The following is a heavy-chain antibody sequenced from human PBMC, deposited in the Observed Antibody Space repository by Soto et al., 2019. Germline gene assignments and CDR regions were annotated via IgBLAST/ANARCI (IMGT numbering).Heavy chain of an antibody. CDR1: GGTFSTYA. Sequence: QEQLVQSGAELKKPGSSVKISCEASGGTFSTYAFSWVRQAPGQGLEWMGGIIHIFGSPRYAQKFQGRVTINSEEYLSKAYMELSSLRSDDTAVYYWARYVSDITSSYQDRPEDYYYGMDVWGQGTTVTVYS. CDR3: ARYVSDITSSYQDRPEDYYYGMDV. CDR2: IIHIFGSP. V-gene: IGHV1-69*01. D-gene: IGHD2-2*01. J-gene: IGHJ6*01.